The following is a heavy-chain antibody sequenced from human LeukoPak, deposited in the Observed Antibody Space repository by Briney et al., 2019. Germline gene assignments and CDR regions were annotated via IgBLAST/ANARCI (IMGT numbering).Heavy chain of an antibody. D-gene: IGHD3-9*01. Sequence: GRSLRLSCAASGFTFSSHAMRWVPQAPGKGLEWVSAISGSGGNTYYADSVKGRFTISRDNSKNTLYLQMNSLRAEDTAVYYCAKDPILTGYYSTFDYWGQGTLVTVSS. CDR2: ISGSGGNT. V-gene: IGHV3-23*01. J-gene: IGHJ4*02. CDR3: AKDPILTGYYSTFDY. CDR1: GFTFSSHA.